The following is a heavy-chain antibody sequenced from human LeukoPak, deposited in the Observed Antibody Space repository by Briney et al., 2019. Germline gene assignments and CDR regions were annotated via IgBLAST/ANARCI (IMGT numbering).Heavy chain of an antibody. D-gene: IGHD4-23*01. V-gene: IGHV3-21*01. CDR3: AREGYYGGFHFDY. CDR1: GFTFSSYS. CDR2: ISSSSYI. J-gene: IGHJ4*02. Sequence: GGSLRLSCAASGFTFSSYSMNWVRQAPGKGLEWVSSISSSSYIYYADSVKGRFTISRDNAKNSLYLQMNSLRAEDTAVYYCAREGYYGGFHFDYWGQGTLVTVSS.